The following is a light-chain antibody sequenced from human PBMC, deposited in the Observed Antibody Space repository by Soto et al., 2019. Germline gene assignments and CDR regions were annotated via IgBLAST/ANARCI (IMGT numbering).Light chain of an antibody. Sequence: EIVMTQFPGTLSVSPGESATLSCRASQSISRNLAWYQQKGGQSPRLLMYGASIRAAGTPARFSGSGSGTEFTLTISSLQSEDFAVYFCQQYDTRHTFGGGTKLEIK. CDR2: GAS. J-gene: IGKJ4*01. CDR1: QSISRN. V-gene: IGKV3-15*01. CDR3: QQYDTRHT.